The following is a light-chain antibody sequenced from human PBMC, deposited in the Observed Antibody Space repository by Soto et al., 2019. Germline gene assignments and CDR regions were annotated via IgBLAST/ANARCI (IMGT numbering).Light chain of an antibody. V-gene: IGKV4-1*01. CDR3: QKYYNTLFT. Sequence: DIVMTQSPDSLAVSLGERATINCKSSQSVLSDSNNKNYLAWYQQKPGQPPKLLFSWASTREYGVPDRFSGSGYGTDFTLTISSLQAEDVAVYYCQKYYNTLFTFGPGTKVDIK. CDR2: WAS. CDR1: QSVLSDSNNKNY. J-gene: IGKJ3*01.